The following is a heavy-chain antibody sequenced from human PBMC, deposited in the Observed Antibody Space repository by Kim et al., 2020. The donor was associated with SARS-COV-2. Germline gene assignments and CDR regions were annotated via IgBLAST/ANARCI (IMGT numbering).Heavy chain of an antibody. D-gene: IGHD6-13*01. V-gene: IGHV4-34*01. J-gene: IGHJ4*02. Sequence: PSLKSRVTISVDTSKNQFSLKLSSVTAADTAVYYCARVKRRVAAAGTIDYWGQGTLVTVSS. CDR3: ARVKRRVAAAGTIDY.